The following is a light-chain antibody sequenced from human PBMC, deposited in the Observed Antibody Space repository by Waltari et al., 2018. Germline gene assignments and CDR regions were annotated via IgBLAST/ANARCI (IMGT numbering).Light chain of an antibody. J-gene: IGLJ1*01. CDR1: SSDIGRYNL. CDR2: EVR. CDR3: GSYAGGASYV. V-gene: IGLV2-23*02. Sequence: QSALAQPASVSGSPGQSITISCAGGSSDIGRYNLVSWYQQHPDKAPKLIIYEVRQRTSGLSNRFSGSTSGSTASLTIAGLQAEDEATYYCGSYAGGASYVFGTGTQVSVV.